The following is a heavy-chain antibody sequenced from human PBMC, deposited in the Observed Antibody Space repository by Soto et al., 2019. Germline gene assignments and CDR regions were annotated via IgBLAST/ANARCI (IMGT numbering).Heavy chain of an antibody. CDR2: IDRSGEIA. CDR1: GSSFSAYA. CDR3: AKGGFWVPYGMDV. V-gene: IGHV3-23*01. J-gene: IGHJ6*02. Sequence: EVQLSESGGGLVQFGGSLRLSCAASGSSFSAYAINWVRQAPGKGLEWVSAIDRSGEIAYYADSVKGRFTISRDNAKNTLYLQMNSLRAEDTAVYYCAKGGFWVPYGMDVWGPGTTVTVSS. D-gene: IGHD3-16*01.